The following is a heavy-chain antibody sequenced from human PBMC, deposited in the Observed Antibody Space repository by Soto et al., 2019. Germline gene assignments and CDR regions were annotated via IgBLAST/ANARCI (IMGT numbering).Heavy chain of an antibody. CDR3: ARDGNYYDSSGYSYPDYYGMDV. Sequence: ASVKVSCKASGGTFSSYAISWVRQAPGQGLEWMGGIIPIFGTANYAQKFQGRVTITADESTSTAYMELSSLRSEDTAVYYCARDGNYYDSSGYSYPDYYGMDVWGQGTTVTVSS. CDR1: GGTFSSYA. CDR2: IIPIFGTA. D-gene: IGHD3-22*01. J-gene: IGHJ6*02. V-gene: IGHV1-69*13.